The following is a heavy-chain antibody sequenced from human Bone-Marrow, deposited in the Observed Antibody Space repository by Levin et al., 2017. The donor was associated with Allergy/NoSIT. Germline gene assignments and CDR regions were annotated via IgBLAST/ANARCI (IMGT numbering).Heavy chain of an antibody. Sequence: SETLSLTCAVSGGSISSSNWWSWVRQPPGKGLEWIGEIYHSGSTNYNPSLKSRVTISVDKSKNQFSLKLSSVTAADTAVYYCAGDSMYYYDSSGYYYYNWFDPWGQGTLVTVSS. CDR2: IYHSGST. J-gene: IGHJ5*02. D-gene: IGHD3-22*01. CDR1: GGSISSSNW. V-gene: IGHV4-4*02. CDR3: AGDSMYYYDSSGYYYYNWFDP.